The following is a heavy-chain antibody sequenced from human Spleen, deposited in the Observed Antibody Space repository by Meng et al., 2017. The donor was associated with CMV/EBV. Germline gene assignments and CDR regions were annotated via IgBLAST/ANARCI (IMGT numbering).Heavy chain of an antibody. CDR3: ARDSLYSYGSGAFDI. Sequence: ASVKVSCKASGYTFTSYAISWVRQAPGQGLEWMGWINPNSGGTNYAQKFQGRVTMTRDTSISTAYMELSRLRSDDTAVYYCARDSLYSYGSGAFDIWGQGTMVTVSS. CDR1: GYTFTSYA. V-gene: IGHV1-2*02. CDR2: INPNSGGT. J-gene: IGHJ3*02. D-gene: IGHD5-18*01.